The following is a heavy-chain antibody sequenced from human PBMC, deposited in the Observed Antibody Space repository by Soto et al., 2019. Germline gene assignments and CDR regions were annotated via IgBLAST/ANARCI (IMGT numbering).Heavy chain of an antibody. D-gene: IGHD2-2*01. CDR1: GFTFSSYS. CDR3: AREGYCSSTSCYSPGFDY. CDR2: ISSSSSYI. V-gene: IGHV3-21*01. Sequence: GGSLRLSCAASGFTFSSYSMNWVRQAPGKGLEWVSSISSSSSYIYYADSVKGRFTISRDNAKNSLYLQMNSLRAEDTAVYYCAREGYCSSTSCYSPGFDYWGKGTLVTVSS. J-gene: IGHJ4*02.